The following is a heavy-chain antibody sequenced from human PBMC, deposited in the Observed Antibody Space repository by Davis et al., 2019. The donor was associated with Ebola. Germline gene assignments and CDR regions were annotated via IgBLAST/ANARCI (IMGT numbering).Heavy chain of an antibody. CDR1: GFSFSSHW. D-gene: IGHD2-2*01. CDR2: IKPDGTFR. Sequence: PGGSLRLSCAASGFSFSSHWMSWVRQAPGKGLEWVANIKPDGTFRDYLAAVRGRFTISGDNAQNSLDLQMNTLRAEDTAVYFCAKHGTPTAIGGQGTLVTVSS. CDR3: AKHGTPTAI. J-gene: IGHJ4*02. V-gene: IGHV3-7*03.